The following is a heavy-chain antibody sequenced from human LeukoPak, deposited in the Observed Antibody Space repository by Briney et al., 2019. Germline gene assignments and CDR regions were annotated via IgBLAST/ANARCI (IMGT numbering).Heavy chain of an antibody. CDR2: IIPIFGTA. CDR1: GGTFSSYA. D-gene: IGHD4-17*01. Sequence: GASVKVSCKASGGTFSSYAISWVRQAPGQGLEWMGGIIPIFGTANYAQKFQGRVTITADESTSTAYMELSSLRSEDTAVYYCAREIYGDQYYFDYWGQGTLVTVSS. V-gene: IGHV1-69*13. J-gene: IGHJ4*02. CDR3: AREIYGDQYYFDY.